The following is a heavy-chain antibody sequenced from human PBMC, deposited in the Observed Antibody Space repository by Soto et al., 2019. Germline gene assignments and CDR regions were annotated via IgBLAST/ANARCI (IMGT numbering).Heavy chain of an antibody. CDR2: ISGSGDTT. CDR3: AKADYSYSWAPGDY. Sequence: EVQVLESGGGLVQPGGSLRLSCVISRLTFNNYALNWVRQAPGKGLEWVSSISGSGDTTYYADSVKGRFTISRDNSKNTLYLQMNSLGVEDTALYYCAKADYSYSWAPGDYWGQGTLVTVSS. V-gene: IGHV3-23*01. CDR1: RLTFNNYA. J-gene: IGHJ4*02. D-gene: IGHD5-18*01.